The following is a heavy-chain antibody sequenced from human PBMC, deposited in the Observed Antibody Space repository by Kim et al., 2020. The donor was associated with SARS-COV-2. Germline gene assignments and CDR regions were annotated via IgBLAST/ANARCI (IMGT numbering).Heavy chain of an antibody. CDR1: GDSVSSNSAA. CDR2: TYYRSKWYN. CDR3: ARVLRGQLHIGGTTRLYFDY. V-gene: IGHV6-1*01. J-gene: IGHJ4*02. Sequence: SQTLSLTCAISGDSVSSNSAAWNWIRQSPSRGLEWLGRTYYRSKWYNDYAVSVKSRITINPDTSKNQFSLQLNSVTPEDTAVYYCARVLRGQLHIGGTTRLYFDYWGQGTLVTVSS. D-gene: IGHD1-7*01.